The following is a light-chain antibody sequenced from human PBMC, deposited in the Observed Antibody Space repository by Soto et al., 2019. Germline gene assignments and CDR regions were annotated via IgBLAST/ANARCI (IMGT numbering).Light chain of an antibody. Sequence: QSVLTQPPSASGTPGQRVTISCSGSGSNIGSNPVNWYQQLPGTAPKLLIYGNHQRPSGVPDRFSGSKSVTSASLAISGLQSEDEADYYCAAWDDSLGILVFGGGTKLTVL. V-gene: IGLV1-44*01. CDR2: GNH. CDR3: AAWDDSLGILV. CDR1: GSNIGSNP. J-gene: IGLJ2*01.